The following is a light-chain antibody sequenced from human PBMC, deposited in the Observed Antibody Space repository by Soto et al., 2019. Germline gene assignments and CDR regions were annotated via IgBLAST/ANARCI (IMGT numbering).Light chain of an antibody. CDR3: SSYTTSSTLLYV. CDR2: EVS. J-gene: IGLJ1*01. CDR1: SSDVGGYNS. Sequence: QSALTQPASVSGSPGQSITISCTGTSSDVGGYNSVSWYQQHPGKAPKLMIYEVSNRPSGVSNRFSRSKSGNTASLTISGLQAEDEADYYCSSYTTSSTLLYVFGTGTKLTVL. V-gene: IGLV2-14*01.